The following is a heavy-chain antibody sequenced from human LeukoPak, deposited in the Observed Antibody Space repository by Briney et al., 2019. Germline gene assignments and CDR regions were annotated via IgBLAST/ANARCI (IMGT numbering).Heavy chain of an antibody. V-gene: IGHV4-39*01. CDR3: AGHDGYDSESGPQYFQH. J-gene: IGHJ1*01. Sequence: SETLSLTCTVSGGSISSSSYYWGWIRQPPGKGLEWIGSIYYSGSTYYNPSLKSRVTISVDTSKNQFSLKLSSVTAADTAVYYCAGHDGYDSESGPQYFQHWGQGTLVTVSS. CDR2: IYYSGST. D-gene: IGHD3-22*01. CDR1: GGSISSSSYY.